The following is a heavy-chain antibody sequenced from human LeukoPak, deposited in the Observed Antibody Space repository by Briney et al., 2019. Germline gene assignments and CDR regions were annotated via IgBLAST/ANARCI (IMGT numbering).Heavy chain of an antibody. D-gene: IGHD4-11*01. Sequence: GGALRLSCADSVFAFSSFATTWVRQSPDKGRGGVSRVIDSGVNTYYAGSVRGRGTVSRENFQNICYLQKNRRTVEETCLYFCWKGRSSTLTNMDFWGQGAMVTVSS. V-gene: IGHV3-23*01. CDR1: VFAFSSFA. CDR2: VIDSGVNT. CDR3: WKGRSSTLTNMDF. J-gene: IGHJ4*02.